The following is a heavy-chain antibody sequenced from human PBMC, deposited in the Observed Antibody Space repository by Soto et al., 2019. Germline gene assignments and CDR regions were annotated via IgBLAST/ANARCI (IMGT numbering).Heavy chain of an antibody. D-gene: IGHD3-22*01. V-gene: IGHV4-30-2*01. Sequence: QLQLQESGSGLVKPSQTLSLTCAVSGGSISSGGYSWSWIRQPPGKGLEWIGYIYHSGSTYYNPSLKSRVTISVDRSKNQFSLKLSSVTAADTAVYYCARDHARYDSSGYYSGAFDIWGQGTMVTVSS. CDR3: ARDHARYDSSGYYSGAFDI. CDR2: IYHSGST. J-gene: IGHJ3*02. CDR1: GGSISSGGYS.